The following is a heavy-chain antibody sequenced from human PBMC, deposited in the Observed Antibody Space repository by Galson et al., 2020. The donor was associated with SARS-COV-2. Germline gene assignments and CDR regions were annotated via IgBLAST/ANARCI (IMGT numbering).Heavy chain of an antibody. D-gene: IGHD5-18*01. Sequence: SETLSLTCAVNSGSFSGYYWTWLRQSPGKGLEWIGEINHRGEADYNPSLQSRVTFAVDTSKKHFSLELNSMTAADTGVYYCARGGGYSWLYHAYLDSWVQGTRVTVSS. CDR1: SGSFSGYY. CDR3: ARGGGYSWLYHAYLDS. V-gene: IGHV4-34*01. CDR2: INHRGEA. J-gene: IGHJ4*02.